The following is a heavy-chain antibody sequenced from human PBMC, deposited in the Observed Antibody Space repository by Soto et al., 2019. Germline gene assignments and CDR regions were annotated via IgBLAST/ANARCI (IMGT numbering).Heavy chain of an antibody. CDR1: GLSVSYNY. Sequence: PGGSLRPSCGASGLSVSYNYMGWVRQAPGRGLEWVSVMYAGGDTHYADSVKGRFTISRDKSENTLYLQMNSLRDEDTGVYFCVSRIPSWVFDYWGLGTLVTVSS. J-gene: IGHJ4*01. CDR2: MYAGGDT. CDR3: VSRIPSWVFDY. D-gene: IGHD2-21*01. V-gene: IGHV3-53*01.